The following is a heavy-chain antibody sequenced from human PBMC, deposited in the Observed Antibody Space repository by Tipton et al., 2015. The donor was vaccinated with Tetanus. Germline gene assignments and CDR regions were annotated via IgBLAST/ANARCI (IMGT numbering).Heavy chain of an antibody. D-gene: IGHD3-22*01. CDR3: ARDRGDYIYYGMDV. CDR2: IDPNSGGK. Sequence: QLVQSGAEVKKPGASLKVSCKASGYTFTGYYLYWVRQAPGQGLEWMGWIDPNSGGKIYAQKFQGRVTMTRDTSISTAYMELSRLRSDDTAVYYCARDRGDYIYYGMDVWGPGTTVTVTS. V-gene: IGHV1-2*02. CDR1: GYTFTGYY. J-gene: IGHJ6*02.